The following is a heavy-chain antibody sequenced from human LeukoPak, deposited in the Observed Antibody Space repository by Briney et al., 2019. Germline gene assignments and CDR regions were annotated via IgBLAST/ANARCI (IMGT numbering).Heavy chain of an antibody. V-gene: IGHV3-30*18. Sequence: GGSLRLSCAASGLTFSSYDTHWVRQAPGKGLEWVAVISYDGSSKYYADYVKGRFTISRDNSKKTLYLQMNSLRAEDTAVYYCAKDALVGNYGLGSKIYGLDVWGQGTTVTVSS. CDR3: AKDALVGNYGLGSKIYGLDV. CDR2: ISYDGSSK. CDR1: GLTFSSYD. D-gene: IGHD3-10*01. J-gene: IGHJ6*02.